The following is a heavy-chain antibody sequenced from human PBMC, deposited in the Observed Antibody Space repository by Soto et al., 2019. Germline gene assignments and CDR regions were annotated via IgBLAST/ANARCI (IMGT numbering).Heavy chain of an antibody. CDR1: GFTFSNSA. J-gene: IGHJ4*02. D-gene: IGHD3-10*01. Sequence: EVQLLESGGGLVQPGGSLRLSCAASGFTFSNSAMSWVRQAPGKGLEWVSAISGSGDNPHYADSVKGRFTISRDNSKNTLYLQISSRRADDTAIYYCAGGQGSRSGSYGYWGQGTLVTVSS. V-gene: IGHV3-23*01. CDR2: ISGSGDNP. CDR3: AGGQGSRSGSYGY.